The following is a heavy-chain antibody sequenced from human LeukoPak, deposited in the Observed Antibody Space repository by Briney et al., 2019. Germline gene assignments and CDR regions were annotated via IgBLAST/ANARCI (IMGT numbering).Heavy chain of an antibody. D-gene: IGHD5-18*01. CDR1: GGSISSGDYY. V-gene: IGHV4-30-4*01. J-gene: IGHJ6*02. CDR2: IYYSGST. Sequence: PSETLSLTCTVSGGSISSGDYYWSWIRQPPGKGLEWIGYIYYSGSTYYNPSLKSRVTISVDTSKNQFSLKLSSVTAADTAVYYCARAQGGYSYVDYYYYGMDVWGQGTTVTVSS. CDR3: ARAQGGYSYVDYYYYGMDV.